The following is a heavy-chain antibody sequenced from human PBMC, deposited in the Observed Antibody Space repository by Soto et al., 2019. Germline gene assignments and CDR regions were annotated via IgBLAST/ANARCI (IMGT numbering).Heavy chain of an antibody. J-gene: IGHJ3*02. CDR3: ALDSSGLEAFDI. Sequence: QVQLLESGPGLVKTSGTLSLTCAVSGGSISSSNWWSWVRQPPGKGLEWIGEIYHSGSTNYNPSLKSRVTISVDKSKNQFSLKLSSVTAADTVVYYCALDSSGLEAFDIWGQGTMVTVSS. CDR2: IYHSGST. V-gene: IGHV4-4*02. CDR1: GGSISSSNW. D-gene: IGHD3-22*01.